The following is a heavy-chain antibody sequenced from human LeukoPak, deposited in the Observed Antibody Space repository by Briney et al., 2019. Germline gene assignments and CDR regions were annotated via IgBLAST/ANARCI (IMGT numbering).Heavy chain of an antibody. CDR2: INRSGNT. D-gene: IGHD4-11*01. J-gene: IGHJ6*02. CDR3: ARANPYSKYVSVYYYYGMDV. V-gene: IGHV4-34*01. CDR1: GGSFSGYY. Sequence: SETLSLTCAVYGGSFSGYYWTWIRQPPGKGLEWIGEINRSGNTNYNPPLKSRATISIDTSKNQFSLKLSSVTAADTAVYYCARANPYSKYVSVYYYYGMDVWGQGTTVTVSS.